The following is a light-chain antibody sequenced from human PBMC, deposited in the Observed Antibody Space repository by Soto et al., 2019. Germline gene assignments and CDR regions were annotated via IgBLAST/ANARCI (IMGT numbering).Light chain of an antibody. CDR1: SSDIGGYNY. CDR2: EVA. Sequence: QLVLTQPPSASGSPGQSVTISCTGSSSDIGGYNYVSWYQQYPGKAPKLIISEVAKRPSGVPGRFSGSKSDNTASLTVSGLQAEDEADYYCSSYAGNFRVVFGGGTKLTVL. V-gene: IGLV2-8*01. CDR3: SSYAGNFRVV. J-gene: IGLJ2*01.